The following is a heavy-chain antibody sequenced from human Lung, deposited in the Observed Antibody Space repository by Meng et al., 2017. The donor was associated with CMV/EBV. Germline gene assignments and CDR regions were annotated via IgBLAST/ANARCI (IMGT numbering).Heavy chain of an antibody. D-gene: IGHD3-16*01. CDR3: ATTDWGFSRWYFDL. J-gene: IGHJ2*01. CDR2: IYTTGST. CDR1: GGSISSYF. V-gene: IGHV4-4*07. Sequence: QVQLQESGPGLVKPSETLSRTCTVSGGSISSYFLSWIRQPAGKGLEWIGRIYTTGSTNYYPSLRSRITLSLDTSKNQFSLELSSVTAADTAVYYCATTDWGFSRWYFDLWGRGTLVT.